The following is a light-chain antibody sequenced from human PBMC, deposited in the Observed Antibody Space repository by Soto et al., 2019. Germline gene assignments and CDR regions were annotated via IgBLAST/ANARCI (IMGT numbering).Light chain of an antibody. J-gene: IGLJ2*01. CDR1: NSNIGSNT. CDR2: NNN. V-gene: IGLV1-44*01. CDR3: AAWDGGLVV. Sequence: QSVLTQPPSASGTPGQRVTISCSGSNSNIGSNTVNWYQQLPGTAPKLLIYNNNQRPSGVPDRISGSKSGTSASLAISGLQSEDEADYYCAAWDGGLVVFGGGTKLTVL.